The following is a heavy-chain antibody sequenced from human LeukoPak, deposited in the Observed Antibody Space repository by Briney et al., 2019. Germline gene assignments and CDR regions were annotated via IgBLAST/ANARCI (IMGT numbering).Heavy chain of an antibody. CDR1: GFTFSSYA. CDR3: ARDQLRFLEWLTYFDY. CDR2: IWYDGSNK. J-gene: IGHJ4*02. V-gene: IGHV3-33*08. Sequence: GGSLRLSCAASGFTFSSYAMSWVRQAPGKGLEWVAVIWYDGSNKYYADSVKGRFTISRDNSKNTLYLQMNSLRAEDTAVYYCARDQLRFLEWLTYFDYWGQGTLVTVSP. D-gene: IGHD3-3*01.